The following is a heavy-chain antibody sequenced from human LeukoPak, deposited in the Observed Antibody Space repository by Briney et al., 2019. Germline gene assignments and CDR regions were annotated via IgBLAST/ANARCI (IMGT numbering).Heavy chain of an antibody. Sequence: SETLSLTCTISGGSISDASIRGTTYYWGCVRQPPGKGLEWIGSIYYNGHTFFNPSLKSRVTMSLDTSRNQVSLKLRSVTAADTAVYYCVRSPKGTAVTANWFDPWGQGTLVTVSS. V-gene: IGHV4-39*07. CDR1: GGSISDASIRGTTYY. D-gene: IGHD6-19*01. CDR3: VRSPKGTAVTANWFDP. J-gene: IGHJ5*02. CDR2: IYYNGHT.